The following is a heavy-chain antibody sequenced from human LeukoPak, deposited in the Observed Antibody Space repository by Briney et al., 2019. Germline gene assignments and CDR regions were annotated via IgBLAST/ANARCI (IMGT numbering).Heavy chain of an antibody. CDR2: ISYDGSNK. CDR1: GFTFSSYA. V-gene: IGHV3-30*14. D-gene: IGHD4-17*01. Sequence: PGGSLRLSCAASGFTFSSYAMHWVRQAPGKGLEWVAVISYDGSNKYYADSVKGRFTISRDNSKNTLYLQMNSLRAEDTAVYYCAREENGGEYDDGFDIWGQGTMVTVSS. CDR3: AREENGGEYDDGFDI. J-gene: IGHJ3*02.